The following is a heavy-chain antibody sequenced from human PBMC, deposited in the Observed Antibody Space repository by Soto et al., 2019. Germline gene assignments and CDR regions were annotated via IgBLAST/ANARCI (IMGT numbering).Heavy chain of an antibody. Sequence: QLQLQESGPGLVKPSETLSLTCTVSGGSISSSSYYWGWIRQPPGKGLEWIGSIYYSGSTYYNPSLKSRVTISVDTSKNQFSLKLSSVTAADAAVYYCGRHPKVGIAAAGTRYFDYWGQGTLVTVSS. V-gene: IGHV4-39*01. J-gene: IGHJ4*02. CDR3: GRHPKVGIAAAGTRYFDY. CDR1: GGSISSSSYY. D-gene: IGHD6-13*01. CDR2: IYYSGST.